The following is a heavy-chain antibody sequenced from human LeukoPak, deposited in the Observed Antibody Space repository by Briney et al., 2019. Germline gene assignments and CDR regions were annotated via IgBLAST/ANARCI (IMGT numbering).Heavy chain of an antibody. Sequence: ASVKVSCKASGYTFTSYDINWVRQATGQVLEWMGWMNPNSGNTGYAQKFQGRVTMTRNTSISTAYMELSSLRSEDTAVYYCALFRVTFLEWFHWGQGTLVTVSS. V-gene: IGHV1-8*01. J-gene: IGHJ4*02. D-gene: IGHD3-3*01. CDR3: ALFRVTFLEWFH. CDR2: MNPNSGNT. CDR1: GYTFTSYD.